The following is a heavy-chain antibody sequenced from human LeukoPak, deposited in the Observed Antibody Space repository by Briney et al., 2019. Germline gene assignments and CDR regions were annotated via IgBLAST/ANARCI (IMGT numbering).Heavy chain of an antibody. D-gene: IGHD1-26*01. CDR3: ARDWSEWELPKLVDY. V-gene: IGHV1-18*01. J-gene: IGHJ4*02. Sequence: ASVKVSCKTSGYTFTNYGISWVRQAPGQGLEWMGWISAYNGNTNYAQKLQGRVTMTTDTSTSTVYMELRSLRSDDTAVYFCARDWSEWELPKLVDYWGQGTLVTVSS. CDR1: GYTFTNYG. CDR2: ISAYNGNT.